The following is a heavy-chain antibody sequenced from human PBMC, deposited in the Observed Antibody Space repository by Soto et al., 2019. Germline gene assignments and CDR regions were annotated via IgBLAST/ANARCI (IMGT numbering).Heavy chain of an antibody. V-gene: IGHV3-23*01. D-gene: IGHD3-22*01. Sequence: PGGSLRLSCAASGFTFSSYWMHWVRQAPGKGLEWVSAISGSGGSTYYADPVKGRFTISRDNSKNTLYLQMNSLRAEDTAVYYCAKDLAPYDSSGYYNHWGQGTLVTVSS. CDR2: ISGSGGST. CDR1: GFTFSSYW. CDR3: AKDLAPYDSSGYYNH. J-gene: IGHJ5*02.